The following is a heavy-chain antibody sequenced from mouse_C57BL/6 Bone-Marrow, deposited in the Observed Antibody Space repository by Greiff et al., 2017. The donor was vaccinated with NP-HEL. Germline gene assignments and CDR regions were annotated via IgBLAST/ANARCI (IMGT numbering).Heavy chain of an antibody. CDR2: IDPSDSYT. J-gene: IGHJ3*01. D-gene: IGHD2-1*01. Sequence: QVQLQQSGAELVKPGSSVKLSCKASGYTFTSYWMQWVKQRPGQGLEWIGEIDPSDSYTNYNQKFKGKATLTVDTSSSTAYMQLSSLTSEDSAVYYCARFYPWFAYWGQGTLVTVSA. V-gene: IGHV1-50*01. CDR3: ARFYPWFAY. CDR1: GYTFTSYW.